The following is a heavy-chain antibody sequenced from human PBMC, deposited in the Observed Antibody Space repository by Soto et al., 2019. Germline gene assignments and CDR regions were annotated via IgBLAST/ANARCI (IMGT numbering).Heavy chain of an antibody. CDR1: GGSFSGYY. D-gene: IGHD3-3*01. J-gene: IGHJ5*02. CDR2: INHSGST. CDR3: ARADYDFWSGYYIRWFDP. V-gene: IGHV4-34*01. Sequence: SETLSLTCAVYGGSFSGYYWSWIRQPPGKGLEWIGEINHSGSTNYNPSLKSRVTTSVDTSKNQFSLKLSSVTAADTAVYYCARADYDFWSGYYIRWFDPWGQGTLVTVSS.